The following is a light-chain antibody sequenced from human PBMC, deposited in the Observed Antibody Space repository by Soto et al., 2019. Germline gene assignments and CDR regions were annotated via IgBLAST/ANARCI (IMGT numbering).Light chain of an antibody. CDR3: AAWDHSLSGWM. J-gene: IGLJ3*02. CDR2: RNN. Sequence: QSVLTQPPSASATPGQRVTISCSGSSSNIGSDFVFWYQQLPGTAPKLLNYRNNQRPSGVPDRFSGSKSGTSASLAISGLRSEDEADYYCAAWDHSLSGWMIGGGTKVTVL. V-gene: IGLV1-47*01. CDR1: SSNIGSDF.